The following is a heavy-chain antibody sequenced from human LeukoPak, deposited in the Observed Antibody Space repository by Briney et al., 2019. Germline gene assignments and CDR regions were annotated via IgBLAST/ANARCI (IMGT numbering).Heavy chain of an antibody. J-gene: IGHJ2*01. CDR2: SDPEDGET. Sequence: GASVTVSFKVSGSTLIDLSIHWVRQAPGKGLEYVGGSDPEDGETFHAQNFQGRITMTEDTSIDTAYMELSSLRSEDTAVYYCVTDRARLFWYFDLWGRGTLVTVSS. V-gene: IGHV1-24*01. CDR3: VTDRARLFWYFDL. CDR1: GSTLIDLS. D-gene: IGHD2-21*02.